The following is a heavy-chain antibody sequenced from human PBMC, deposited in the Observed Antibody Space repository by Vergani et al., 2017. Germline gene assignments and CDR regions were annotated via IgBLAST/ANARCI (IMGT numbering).Heavy chain of an antibody. CDR3: ARGGMRYCSSTSCPSFDY. Sequence: QVQLQESGPGLVKPSETLSLTCTVSGGSISSYYWSWIRQPPGEGLEWIGYIYYSRSTNYNPSLKSRVTISVDTSKNQFSLKLSSVTAADTAVYYCARGGMRYCSSTSCPSFDYWGQGTLVTVSS. J-gene: IGHJ4*02. CDR2: IYYSRST. D-gene: IGHD2-2*01. V-gene: IGHV4-59*01. CDR1: GGSISSYY.